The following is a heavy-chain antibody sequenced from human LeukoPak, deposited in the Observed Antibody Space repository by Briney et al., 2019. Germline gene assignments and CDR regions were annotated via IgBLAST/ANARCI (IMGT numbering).Heavy chain of an antibody. V-gene: IGHV1-69*13. CDR3: TGGLFGEAYYYYYYMDV. Sequence: SVKVSCKASGGTFSSYGISWVRQAPGQGLEWMGGIIPIFAKANNAQKFQGRVTITAEESTSTDYMELSSLRSEDTAVYYCTGGLFGEAYYYYYYMDVWGKGTTITVSS. CDR2: IIPIFAKA. CDR1: GGTFSSYG. D-gene: IGHD3-10*02. J-gene: IGHJ6*03.